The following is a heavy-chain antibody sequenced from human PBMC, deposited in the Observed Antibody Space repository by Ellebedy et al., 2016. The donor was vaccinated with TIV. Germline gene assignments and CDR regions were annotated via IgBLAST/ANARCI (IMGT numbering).Heavy chain of an antibody. CDR1: GGSFSTYA. J-gene: IGHJ5*02. CDR3: ARAPSVVFGSGSYRFAP. V-gene: IGHV1-2*04. CDR2: INPNSGGT. D-gene: IGHD3-10*01. Sequence: AASVKVSCKASGGSFSTYAISWVRQAPGQGLEWMGWINPNSGGTNYAQKFQGWVTMTRDTSISTAYMELSRLRSNDSAVYYCARAPSVVFGSGSYRFAPWGQGTLVTVSS.